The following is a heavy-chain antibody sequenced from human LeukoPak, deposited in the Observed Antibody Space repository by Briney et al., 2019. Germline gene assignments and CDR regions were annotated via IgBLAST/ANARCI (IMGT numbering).Heavy chain of an antibody. V-gene: IGHV3-30*04. CDR2: ISYGGSYQ. J-gene: IGHJ4*02. D-gene: IGHD5-24*01. CDR1: GFTFSAYG. CDR3: ARERRRDGYNYKDY. Sequence: GGSLRLSCAVSGFTFSAYGMHWVRQAPGKGLEWVAVISYGGSYQAYADSVKGRFTVSRDSSKNALYLQLNSLRPEDTGLYYCARERRRDGYNYKDYWGQGTQVSVSS.